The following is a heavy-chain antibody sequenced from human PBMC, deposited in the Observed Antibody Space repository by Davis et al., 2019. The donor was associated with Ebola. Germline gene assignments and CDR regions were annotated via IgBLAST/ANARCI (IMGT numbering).Heavy chain of an antibody. D-gene: IGHD1-26*01. CDR3: ARSHRATNWRILVY. J-gene: IGHJ4*02. Sequence: GESLKISCAASGFTFSSHSMNWVRQAPGKGLEWVSYISSSSSTIYYADSVKGRFTISRDNAKNSLYLQMNSLRDEDTAVYYCARSHRATNWRILVYWGQGTLVTVSS. V-gene: IGHV3-48*02. CDR1: GFTFSSHS. CDR2: ISSSSSTI.